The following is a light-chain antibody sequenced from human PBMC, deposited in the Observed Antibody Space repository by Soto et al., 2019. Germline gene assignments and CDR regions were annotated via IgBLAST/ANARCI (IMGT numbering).Light chain of an antibody. V-gene: IGKV1-27*01. J-gene: IGKJ4*01. CDR1: QGIGNY. CDR2: LSS. Sequence: DIQMTQSPSSLSASVGDRVTITCRASQGIGNYLAWYQQKPGKVPTLLIYLSSTLQSGVPSRFSGSGSGTDFTLTISSLQPEDVATYYCQKHNGAPLTFGGGTKVDIK. CDR3: QKHNGAPLT.